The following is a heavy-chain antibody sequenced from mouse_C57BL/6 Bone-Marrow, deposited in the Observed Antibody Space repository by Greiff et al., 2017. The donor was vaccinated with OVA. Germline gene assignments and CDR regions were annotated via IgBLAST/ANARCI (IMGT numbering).Heavy chain of an antibody. Sequence: QVQLKESGAELARPGASVKLSCKASGYTFTSYGISWVKQRTGQGLEWIGEIYPRSGNTYYNEKFKGKATLTADKSSSTAYMELRSLTSEDSAVYFCARERAQDTLLAYWGQGTLVTVSA. CDR3: ARERAQDTLLAY. CDR2: IYPRSGNT. V-gene: IGHV1-81*01. CDR1: GYTFTSYG. D-gene: IGHD3-2*02. J-gene: IGHJ3*01.